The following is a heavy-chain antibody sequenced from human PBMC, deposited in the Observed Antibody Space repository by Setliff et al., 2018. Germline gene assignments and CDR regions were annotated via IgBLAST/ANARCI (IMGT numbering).Heavy chain of an antibody. CDR2: ISYDGSNK. J-gene: IGHJ4*02. Sequence: SLRLSCAASGFTFCSYAMHWVRQAPGKGLEWVAVISYDGSNKYYADSVKGRFTISRDNSKNTLYLQMNSLRAEDTAVYYCARGDSSGYYYVQEVFIDYWGQGTLVTVSS. V-gene: IGHV3-30*04. CDR3: ARGDSSGYYYVQEVFIDY. D-gene: IGHD3-22*01. CDR1: GFTFCSYA.